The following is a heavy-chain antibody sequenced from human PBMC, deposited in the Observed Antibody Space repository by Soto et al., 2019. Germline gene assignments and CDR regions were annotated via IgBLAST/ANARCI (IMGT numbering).Heavy chain of an antibody. CDR1: GGSISSYY. D-gene: IGHD2-2*01. J-gene: IGHJ5*02. CDR2: IYYSGST. Sequence: SETLSLTCTVSGGSISSYYWSWIRQPPGKGLEWIGYIYYSGSTNYNPSLKSRVTISVDTSKNQFSLKLSSVTAADTAVYYCAREVVAAGGHEFDPWGQGTLVTVSS. CDR3: AREVVAAGGHEFDP. V-gene: IGHV4-59*01.